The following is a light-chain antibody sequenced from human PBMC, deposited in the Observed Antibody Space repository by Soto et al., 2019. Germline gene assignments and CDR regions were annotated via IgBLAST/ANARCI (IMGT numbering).Light chain of an antibody. V-gene: IGKV1-39*01. CDR2: AAS. J-gene: IGKJ4*01. CDR1: QDISSY. Sequence: DIQMTQSPSSLSASVGDRVTITCRASQDISSYLNWYQLKPGSGPKLLINAASSLQSGVPSRFSGSGSGTDFTLTISSLQPEDFATYFCQQSYTAPHTFGGGTRVEIK. CDR3: QQSYTAPHT.